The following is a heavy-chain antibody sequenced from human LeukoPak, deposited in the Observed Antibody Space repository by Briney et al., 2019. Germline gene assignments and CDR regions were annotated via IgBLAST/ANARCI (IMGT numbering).Heavy chain of an antibody. V-gene: IGHV3-74*01. J-gene: IGHJ4*02. CDR1: GFTFSTYF. Sequence: PGGSLRLSCAASGFTFSTYFMHWVRQAPGKGLVWVSRINSDGSTTSHADSVKGRFTISRDNAKNTLYLQMDSLRAEDTAVCFCARGVHYGSDYWGQGTLVTVSS. CDR2: INSDGSTT. D-gene: IGHD4-17*01. CDR3: ARGVHYGSDY.